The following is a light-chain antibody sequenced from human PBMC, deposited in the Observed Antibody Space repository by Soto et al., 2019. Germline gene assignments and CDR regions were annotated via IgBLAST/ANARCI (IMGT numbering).Light chain of an antibody. V-gene: IGKV3-20*01. J-gene: IGKJ1*01. CDR2: GAS. CDR3: QQFGTSPT. CDR1: QSVSITY. Sequence: EIVLTQSPGTLSLSPGERATLSCRASQSVSITYLSWYQQRPGQAPRLLLYGASTRATGIPDRFSGSGSGTDFTLTISRLEPEDFAVYYCQQFGTSPTFGQGTKVEIK.